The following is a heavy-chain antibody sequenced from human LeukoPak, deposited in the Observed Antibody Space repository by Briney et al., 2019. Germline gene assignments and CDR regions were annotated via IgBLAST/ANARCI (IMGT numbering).Heavy chain of an antibody. V-gene: IGHV1-18*01. J-gene: IGHJ5*02. CDR3: ARGTGPYSSSWYQGLWFDP. CDR1: GYTFTSYG. Sequence: ASVKVSCKASGYTFTSYGISWVRQAPGQGLEWMGWISAYNGNTNYAQKLQGRVTMTTDTSTSTAYMELRSLRSDDTAVYYCARGTGPYSSSWYQGLWFDPWGQGTLVAVSS. D-gene: IGHD6-13*01. CDR2: ISAYNGNT.